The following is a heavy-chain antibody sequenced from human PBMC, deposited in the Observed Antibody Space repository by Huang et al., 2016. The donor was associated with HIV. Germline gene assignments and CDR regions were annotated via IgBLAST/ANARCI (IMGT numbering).Heavy chain of an antibody. J-gene: IGHJ5*02. CDR3: ANYDSSGLGNYFDP. CDR1: GASISRGGYY. V-gene: IGHV4-30-4*08. Sequence: QVQLRESGPGLVKPSQTLSLTCTVSGASISRGGYYWSWVRQTPGKGLECIAYISYTGSTYFKPSLKSRLTRSADTTKNQFSLKLSSVTSADSAVYYCANYDSSGLGNYFDPWGQGTLVTVSS. CDR2: ISYTGST. D-gene: IGHD3-22*01.